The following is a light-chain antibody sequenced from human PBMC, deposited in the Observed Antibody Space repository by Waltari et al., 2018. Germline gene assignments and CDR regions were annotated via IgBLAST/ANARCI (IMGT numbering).Light chain of an antibody. Sequence: EIVMTQSPATLSVSPGESATLSRRASQSISSNLVWYQHKPGQAPRVLIYGASTRATGIPARFSGSGSGTEFTLTITSLQSEDFAVYYCLQYKNWPPLYTFGQGTKLEI. J-gene: IGKJ2*01. CDR3: LQYKNWPPLYT. V-gene: IGKV3-15*01. CDR1: QSISSN. CDR2: GAS.